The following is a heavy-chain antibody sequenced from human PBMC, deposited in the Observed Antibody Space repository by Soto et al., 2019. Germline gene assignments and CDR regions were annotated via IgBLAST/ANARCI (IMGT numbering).Heavy chain of an antibody. J-gene: IGHJ4*02. CDR2: IIPILGIA. CDR3: APGSIAAADDY. V-gene: IGHV1-69*02. D-gene: IGHD6-13*01. Sequence: QVKLVQSGAEVKKPGSSVKVSCKASGGTFSSYTISGVRQAPGQGLEWMGRIIPILGIANYAQKFQGRVTITADKATITAYMELSSLSSEDTAVYYCAPGSIAAADDYWGQGTLVTVAS. CDR1: GGTFSSYT.